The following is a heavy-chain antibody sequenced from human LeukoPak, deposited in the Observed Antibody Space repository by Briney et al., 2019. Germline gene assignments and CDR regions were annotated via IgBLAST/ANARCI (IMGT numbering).Heavy chain of an antibody. CDR3: AMVLWQSARPGP. CDR2: IDHRGGT. J-gene: IGHJ5*02. V-gene: IGHV4-34*01. D-gene: IGHD2/OR15-2a*01. CDR1: GGSLINYY. Sequence: SETLSLTCAVYGGSLINYYWSWIRQSPGKGLEWIGDIDHRGGTSYNPALRSRVTMSIDPSRNQFYLKINSVTASDTAVYYCAMVLWQSARPGPWDQGRLVTVSS.